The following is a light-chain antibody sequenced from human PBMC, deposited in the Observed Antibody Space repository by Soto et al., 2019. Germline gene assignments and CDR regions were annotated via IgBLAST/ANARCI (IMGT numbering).Light chain of an antibody. J-gene: IGKJ4*01. V-gene: IGKV1-12*01. CDR2: AAS. CDR1: QSISSW. CDR3: QQANSFPLT. Sequence: DIQMTQCPSTLSASVGDRVTITCGASQSISSWLAWYQQKPGKAPKPLIYAASSLQSGVPSRFSGSGSGTDFTLTISSLQPEDFATYYCQQANSFPLTFGGGTKVDIK.